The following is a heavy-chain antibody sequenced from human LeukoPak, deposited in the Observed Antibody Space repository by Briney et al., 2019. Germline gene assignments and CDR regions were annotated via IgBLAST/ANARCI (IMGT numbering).Heavy chain of an antibody. CDR1: GYTFTSYA. CDR3: ARFTMTRGWFDP. CDR2: INAGNGNA. D-gene: IGHD3-22*01. J-gene: IGHJ5*02. Sequence: GASVKVSCKASGYTFTSYAMHWVRQAPGQRLESMGWINAGNGNAKYSQKFQGRVIITRDTSASKAYMELRSLRSEDTAIYYCARFTMTRGWFDPWGQGTLVIVSS. V-gene: IGHV1-3*01.